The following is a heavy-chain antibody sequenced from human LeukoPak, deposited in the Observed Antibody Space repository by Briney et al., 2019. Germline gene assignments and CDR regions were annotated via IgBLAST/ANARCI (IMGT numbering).Heavy chain of an antibody. V-gene: IGHV1-69*05. D-gene: IGHD2-21*02. Sequence: SVNFYCKDSGGTFSSYANRWVRQVPAHEFEWMGRIIPLFGPANYAQKIQGRVTITTDEPTSTPYMELSSLRSEDTAVYYCARTHIVVVTANYYMDVWGKGTTVTVSS. CDR3: ARTHIVVVTANYYMDV. CDR2: IIPLFGPA. CDR1: GGTFSSYA. J-gene: IGHJ6*03.